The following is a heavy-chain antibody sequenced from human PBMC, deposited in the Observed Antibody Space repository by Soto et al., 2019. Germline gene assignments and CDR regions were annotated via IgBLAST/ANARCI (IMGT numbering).Heavy chain of an antibody. V-gene: IGHV4-30-4*01. D-gene: IGHD1-26*01. J-gene: IGHJ4*02. Sequence: QVQLQEQGPGLVKASQTLSLTCTVSGASISGSDHYWSWIRQPQGQGLEWIGHLSYTGNSYNPYYTPSLQSPPTMSLDTSKNHFSLNMTSVTAADTGVYLCARSGRSLLDYWGQGALVSVSS. CDR2: LSYTGNSYNP. CDR3: ARSGRSLLDY. CDR1: GASISGSDHY.